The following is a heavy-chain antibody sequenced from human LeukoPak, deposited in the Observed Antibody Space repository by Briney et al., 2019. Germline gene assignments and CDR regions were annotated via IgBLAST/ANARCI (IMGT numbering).Heavy chain of an antibody. J-gene: IGHJ4*02. CDR1: GGSISNGDHY. V-gene: IGHV4-30-4*01. D-gene: IGHD1-26*01. CDR2: IYYSGST. CDR3: AREPTGWDRNDY. Sequence: SETLSLTCTVSGGSISNGDHYWNWIRQPPGKGLEWIGYIYYSGSTKYNPSLKSRVTISEDTSKNQFSLRLNSVTAADTAVYYCAREPTGWDRNDYWGQGTLVTVSS.